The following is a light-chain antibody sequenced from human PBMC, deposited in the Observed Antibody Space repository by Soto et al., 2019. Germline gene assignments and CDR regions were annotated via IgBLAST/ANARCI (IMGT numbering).Light chain of an antibody. CDR1: SSNIGSNT. J-gene: IGLJ1*01. Sequence: QSVLTQPPSASGNPGQRVTISCSGSSSNIGSNTVNWYQQLPGTAPKLLIYNNNQRPSGVPDRFSGSKSGTSASLAISGLQSEDEAYYYCAAWDDSLNGLVFGTGTKLTVL. V-gene: IGLV1-44*01. CDR3: AAWDDSLNGLV. CDR2: NNN.